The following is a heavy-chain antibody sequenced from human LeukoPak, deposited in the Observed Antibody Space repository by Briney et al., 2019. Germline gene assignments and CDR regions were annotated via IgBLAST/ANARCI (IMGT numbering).Heavy chain of an antibody. V-gene: IGHV3-48*03. CDR3: ARERICSGGSCPFDP. CDR1: GFTFSSYE. Sequence: GGSLRLSCAASGFTFSSYEMNWVRQAPGKGLEWVSYISSSGSTIYYADSVKGRFTISRDNAKNSLYLQMNSLRAEDTAVYYCARERICSGGSCPFDPWGQGTLVTVSS. CDR2: ISSSGSTI. J-gene: IGHJ5*02. D-gene: IGHD2-15*01.